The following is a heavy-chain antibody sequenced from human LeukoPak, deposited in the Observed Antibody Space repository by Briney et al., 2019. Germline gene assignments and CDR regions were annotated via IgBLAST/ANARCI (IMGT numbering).Heavy chain of an antibody. D-gene: IGHD1-26*01. CDR3: AKAGSGSYFDY. V-gene: IGHV3-23*01. Sequence: AGGSLRLSCAVSGFTFSDYGMSWVRQAPGKGLEWVSSISGSGGSTYYADSVKGRFTISRDNSKNTLYLQMNSLRAEDTAIYYRAKAGSGSYFDYWGQGTLVTVSS. CDR1: GFTFSDYG. CDR2: ISGSGGST. J-gene: IGHJ4*02.